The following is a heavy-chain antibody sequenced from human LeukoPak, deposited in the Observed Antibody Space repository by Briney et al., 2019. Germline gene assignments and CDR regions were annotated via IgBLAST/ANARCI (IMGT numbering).Heavy chain of an antibody. J-gene: IGHJ3*02. D-gene: IGHD4-23*01. CDR2: INWNGGST. V-gene: IGHV3-20*04. CDR3: ARRRSLSALRWAFDI. CDR1: GFTFDDYG. Sequence: GGSLRLSCAASGFTFDDYGMSWVRQAPGKGLEWVSGINWNGGSTGYADSVKGRFTISRDNAKNSLYLQMNSLRAEDTALYYCARRRSLSALRWAFDIWGQGTMVTVSS.